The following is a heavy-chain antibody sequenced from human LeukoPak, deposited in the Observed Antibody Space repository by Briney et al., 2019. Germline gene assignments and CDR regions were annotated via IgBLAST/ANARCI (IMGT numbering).Heavy chain of an antibody. J-gene: IGHJ6*02. Sequence: ASVKVPCKASGYTFTSYDINWVRQATGQGLEWMGWMNPNSGNTGYAQKFQGRVTMTRNTSISTAYMELSSLRTEDTAVYYCARGYYDSSGYYYLYYYYGMDVWGQGTTVTVSS. CDR1: GYTFTSYD. CDR2: MNPNSGNT. CDR3: ARGYYDSSGYYYLYYYYGMDV. D-gene: IGHD3-22*01. V-gene: IGHV1-8*01.